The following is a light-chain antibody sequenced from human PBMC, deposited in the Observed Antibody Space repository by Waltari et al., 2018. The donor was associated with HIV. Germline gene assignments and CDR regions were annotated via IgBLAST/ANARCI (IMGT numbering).Light chain of an antibody. V-gene: IGKV1-5*03. Sequence: DIQMTQSPSTLSASVGDSVSITCRAGQDIGRWLAWYQHKSGKAPKLIIFRASNLQDGVPSRFSGSGSGTEFTLTISSLEPDDFATYYCQQYDISSRTFGQGTRVEI. CDR1: QDIGRW. CDR2: RAS. CDR3: QQYDISSRT. J-gene: IGKJ1*01.